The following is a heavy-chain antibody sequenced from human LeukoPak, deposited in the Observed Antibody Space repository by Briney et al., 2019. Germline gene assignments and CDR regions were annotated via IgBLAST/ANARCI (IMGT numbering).Heavy chain of an antibody. CDR2: MNPNSGNT. J-gene: IGHJ4*02. CDR1: GYTFTSYD. Sequence: ASVTLSCKASGYTFTSYDVNWVRQATGQGLEWMGWMNPNSGNTGYAQKFQGRVTITRNTSISTAYMQLSSLRSEDTAVYYCARRVSYGDFDYWGQGTLVTVSS. CDR3: ARRVSYGDFDY. V-gene: IGHV1-8*01. D-gene: IGHD4-17*01.